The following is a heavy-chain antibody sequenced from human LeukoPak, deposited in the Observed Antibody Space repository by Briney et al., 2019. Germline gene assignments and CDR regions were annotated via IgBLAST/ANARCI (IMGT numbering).Heavy chain of an antibody. V-gene: IGHV3-7*01. CDR2: IKQDGSEK. CDR3: ARDSAGSDY. D-gene: IGHD6-13*01. CDR1: GFTFSTYW. Sequence: GGSLRLSCAASGFTFSTYWMSWVRQAPGKGLEWVANIKQDGSEKYYVDSVKGRFTISRDNAKSSLYLQMNSLRAEDTAMYYCARDSAGSDYWGQGTLVTVSS. J-gene: IGHJ4*02.